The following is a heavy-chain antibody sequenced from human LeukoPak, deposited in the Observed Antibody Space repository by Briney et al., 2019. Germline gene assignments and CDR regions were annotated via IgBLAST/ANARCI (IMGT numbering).Heavy chain of an antibody. CDR3: AAEKYGSGSYYNFQ. Sequence: SVKVSCKASGFTFTSSAMQWVRQPRGQRLEGIGWIVVGSGNTNYAQKFQERVTITRDMSTSTAYMELSSLRSEDTAVYYCAAEKYGSGSYYNFQWGQGTLVTVSS. V-gene: IGHV1-58*02. CDR2: IVVGSGNT. D-gene: IGHD3-10*01. CDR1: GFTFTSSA. J-gene: IGHJ4*02.